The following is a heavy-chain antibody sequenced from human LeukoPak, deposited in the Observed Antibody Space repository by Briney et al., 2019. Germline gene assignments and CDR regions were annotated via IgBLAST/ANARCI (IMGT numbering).Heavy chain of an antibody. CDR1: GITLSNYG. Sequence: PGGSLRLSCAVSGITLSNYGMSGVRQAPGKGLEWVAGISGSGGSTNYADSVKGRFTISRDNRKNTLYLQMTSLRAEDTAVSFCAKRGVVIRVILVGFHKEAYYFDSWGQGALVTVSS. V-gene: IGHV3-23*01. CDR2: ISGSGGST. CDR3: AKRGVVIRVILVGFHKEAYYFDS. D-gene: IGHD3-22*01. J-gene: IGHJ4*02.